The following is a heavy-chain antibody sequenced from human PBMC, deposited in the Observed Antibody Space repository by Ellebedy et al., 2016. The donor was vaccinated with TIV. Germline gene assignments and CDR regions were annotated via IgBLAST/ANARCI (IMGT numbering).Heavy chain of an antibody. J-gene: IGHJ6*02. Sequence: SVKVSXKASGGTFSSYAISWVRQAPGQGLEWMGGIIPIFGTANYAQKFQGRVTITADESTSTAYMELSSLRSEDTAVYYCARYCSGGSCSYYYYGMDVWGQGTTVTVSS. CDR3: ARYCSGGSCSYYYYGMDV. CDR1: GGTFSSYA. D-gene: IGHD2-15*01. CDR2: IIPIFGTA. V-gene: IGHV1-69*13.